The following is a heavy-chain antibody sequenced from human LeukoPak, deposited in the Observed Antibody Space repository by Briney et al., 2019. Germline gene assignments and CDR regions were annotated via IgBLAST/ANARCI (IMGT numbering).Heavy chain of an antibody. D-gene: IGHD3-22*01. CDR3: AGSHYYDSSGLSY. CDR1: GGTFSSYA. Sequence: ASVKVSRKASGGTFSSYAISWVRQAPGQGLEWMGRIIPIFGIANYAQKFQGRVTITADKSTSTAYMEPSSLRSEDTAVYYCAGSHYYDSSGLSYWGQGTLVTVSS. J-gene: IGHJ4*02. CDR2: IIPIFGIA. V-gene: IGHV1-69*04.